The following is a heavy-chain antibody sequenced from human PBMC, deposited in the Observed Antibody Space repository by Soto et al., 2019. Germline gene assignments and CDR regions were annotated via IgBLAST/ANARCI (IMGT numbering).Heavy chain of an antibody. V-gene: IGHV4-59*01. D-gene: IGHD3-22*01. CDR1: GGSISSYY. J-gene: IGHJ5*02. CDR3: ARRLGYYDSSGYYQGFDP. CDR2: IYYSGST. Sequence: SETLSLTCTVSGGSISSYYWSWIRRPPGKGLEWIGYIYYSGSTNYNPSLKSRVTISVDTSKNQFSLKLSSVTAADTAVYYCARRLGYYDSSGYYQGFDPWGQGTLVTVSS.